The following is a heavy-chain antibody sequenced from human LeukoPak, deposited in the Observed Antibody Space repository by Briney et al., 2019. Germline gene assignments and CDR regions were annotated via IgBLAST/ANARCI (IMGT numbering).Heavy chain of an antibody. J-gene: IGHJ4*02. CDR1: GSSFTSYW. CDR3: ARHGPGDTYATDY. Sequence: NRGESLKISCKGSGSSFTSYWIGWVRQMPGKGLEWMGIIYPGDSDTRYSPSFQGQVTISADKSISTAYLQWSSLKASDTAMYYCARHGPGDTYATDYWGQGTLVTVSS. V-gene: IGHV5-51*01. CDR2: IYPGDSDT. D-gene: IGHD5-18*01.